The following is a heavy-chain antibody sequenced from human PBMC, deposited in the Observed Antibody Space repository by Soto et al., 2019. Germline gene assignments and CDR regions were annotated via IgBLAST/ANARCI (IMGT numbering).Heavy chain of an antibody. J-gene: IGHJ6*02. D-gene: IGHD6-25*01. Sequence: GASVKVSCKASGYTFTSYDINWVRQATGQGLEWMGWMNPNSGNTGYAQKFQGRVTMTRNTSISTAYMELSSLRSEDTAVYYCAALEVGYLFMDVWGQGTTVTVS. CDR3: AALEVGYLFMDV. CDR1: GYTFTSYD. CDR2: MNPNSGNT. V-gene: IGHV1-8*01.